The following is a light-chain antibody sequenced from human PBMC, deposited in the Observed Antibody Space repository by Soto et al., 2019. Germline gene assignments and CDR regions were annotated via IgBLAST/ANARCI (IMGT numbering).Light chain of an antibody. V-gene: IGKV1-39*01. CDR3: QESYSTPPVT. Sequence: DIQMTQSPSSLSASVGDRVTITCRASQSISSYLNWYQQKPGKAPKLLIYAASSLQSEVPSRFRGSGSGTDFTLTINSLQPEDFATYYCQESYSTPPVTFGPGTKVDIK. CDR2: AAS. J-gene: IGKJ3*01. CDR1: QSISSY.